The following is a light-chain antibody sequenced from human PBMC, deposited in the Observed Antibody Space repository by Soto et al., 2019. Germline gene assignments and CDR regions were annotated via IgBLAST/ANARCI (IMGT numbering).Light chain of an antibody. CDR2: DVT. J-gene: IGLJ3*02. Sequence: QSALTQPASVSGSPGQSITISCTGTGSDVGGYNYVSWYQHHPGKAPKVLIYDVTSRPSGVSNRFSGSKSGNTASLTIPGLQAEDEADYYCSSYTTTSTWVFGGGTKLTVL. CDR1: GSDVGGYNY. CDR3: SSYTTTSTWV. V-gene: IGLV2-14*03.